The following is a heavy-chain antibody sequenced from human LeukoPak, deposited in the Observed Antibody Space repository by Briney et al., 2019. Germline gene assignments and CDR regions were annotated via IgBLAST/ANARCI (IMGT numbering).Heavy chain of an antibody. Sequence: PGRSLRLSCPASAFTASSYGIHCVRQAASKGLEWVAFIRHDGSNKYYADAVKGRFTISRDNSKNTLYLQVNSLRAEDTAVYYCAKGDQYYYDSSGYWGQGTLVTVSS. D-gene: IGHD3-22*01. CDR1: AFTASSYG. J-gene: IGHJ4*02. V-gene: IGHV3-30*02. CDR2: IRHDGSNK. CDR3: AKGDQYYYDSSGY.